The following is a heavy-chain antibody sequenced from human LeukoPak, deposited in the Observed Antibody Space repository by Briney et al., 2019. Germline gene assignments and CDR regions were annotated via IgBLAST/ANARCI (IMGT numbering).Heavy chain of an antibody. CDR1: GFTFSSYG. Sequence: GGSLRLSCAASGFTFSSYGMHWVRQAPGKGLEWVAFIRYDGSNKYYADSVKGRFTISRDNSKNTLYLQMNSLRAEDTAVYYCARDRAAAGTGAFDIWGQGTMVTVSS. V-gene: IGHV3-30*02. CDR3: ARDRAAAGTGAFDI. CDR2: IRYDGSNK. D-gene: IGHD6-13*01. J-gene: IGHJ3*02.